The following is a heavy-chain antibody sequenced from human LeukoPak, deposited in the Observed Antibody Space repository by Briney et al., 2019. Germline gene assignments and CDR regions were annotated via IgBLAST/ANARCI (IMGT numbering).Heavy chain of an antibody. CDR2: MNPNSGNT. V-gene: IGHV1-8*01. J-gene: IGHJ3*02. D-gene: IGHD6-19*01. Sequence: ASVKVSCKASGYTFTRYDINWVRQATGQGLEWMGWMNPNSGNTGYAQKFQGRVTMTRNTSISTAYMELSSLRSEDTAVYYCARGRWDSSGWDAFDIWGQGTMVTVSS. CDR3: ARGRWDSSGWDAFDI. CDR1: GYTFTRYD.